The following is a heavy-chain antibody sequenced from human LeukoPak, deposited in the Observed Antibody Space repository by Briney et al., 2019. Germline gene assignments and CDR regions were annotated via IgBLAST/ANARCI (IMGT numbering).Heavy chain of an antibody. V-gene: IGHV3-33*06. J-gene: IGHJ5*02. CDR1: GFTFSSYA. Sequence: GRSLTLSCAASGFTFSSYAMHWVRQAPGKGLEWVAVIWHDGSDKYYIDSVKGRFTISRDNSKNTLYLQMNSLRAEDTAVYYCAKDMGDTALQKFFDPWGQGTLVTVSS. D-gene: IGHD2-21*01. CDR3: AKDMGDTALQKFFDP. CDR2: IWHDGSDK.